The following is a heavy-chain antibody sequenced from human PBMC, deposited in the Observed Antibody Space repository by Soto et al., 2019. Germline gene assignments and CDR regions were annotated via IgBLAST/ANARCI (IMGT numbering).Heavy chain of an antibody. CDR1: GGSISSYY. V-gene: IGHV4-59*01. J-gene: IGHJ3*02. CDR2: IYYSGST. CDR3: ASFGNRPPIDYIWGSYDAFDI. D-gene: IGHD3-16*01. Sequence: SETLSLTCTVSGGSISSYYWSWIRQPPGKGLEWIGYIYYSGSTNYNPSLKSRVTISVDTSKNQFSLKLSSVTAADTAVYYCASFGNRPPIDYIWGSYDAFDIWGQGTMVTVSS.